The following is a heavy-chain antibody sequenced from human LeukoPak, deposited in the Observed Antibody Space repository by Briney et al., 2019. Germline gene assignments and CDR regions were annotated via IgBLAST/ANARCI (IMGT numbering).Heavy chain of an antibody. Sequence: ASVKVSCKASGGTFSSYAISWVRQAPGQGLEWMGGIIPIFGTANYAQKFQGRVTITADESTSTAYMELSSLRSEDTAVYYCARGQNQLLYLAFDYWGQGTLVTVSS. J-gene: IGHJ4*02. CDR2: IIPIFGTA. CDR3: ARGQNQLLYLAFDY. D-gene: IGHD2-2*02. CDR1: GGTFSSYA. V-gene: IGHV1-69*13.